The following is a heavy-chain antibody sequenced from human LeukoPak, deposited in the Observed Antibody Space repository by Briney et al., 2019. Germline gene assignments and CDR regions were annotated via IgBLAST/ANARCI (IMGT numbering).Heavy chain of an antibody. CDR1: GGSFSGYY. J-gene: IGHJ5*02. V-gene: IGHV4-34*01. Sequence: SETLSLTCAVYGGSFSGYYWSWIRQPPGKGLEWIGEINHSGSTNYNPSLKSRVTISVDTSKNQFSLKLSSVTAADTAVYYCARLGGPGGIFLWIPPRGWFDPWGQGTLVTVSS. CDR2: INHSGST. CDR3: ARLGGPGGIFLWIPPRGWFDP. D-gene: IGHD1-14*01.